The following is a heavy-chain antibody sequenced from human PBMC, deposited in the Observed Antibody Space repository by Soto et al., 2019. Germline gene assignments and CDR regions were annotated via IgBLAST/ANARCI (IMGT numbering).Heavy chain of an antibody. Sequence: GGSLRLSCAASGFTFSSYEMNWVRQAPGRGLEWVSYISSSGSTIYYADSVKGRFTISRDNAKNSLYLQMNSLRAEDTAVYYCARDTLVVPAAIVYYGMDVWGQGTTVTVSS. CDR3: ARDTLVVPAAIVYYGMDV. J-gene: IGHJ6*02. CDR2: ISSSGSTI. CDR1: GFTFSSYE. D-gene: IGHD2-2*01. V-gene: IGHV3-48*03.